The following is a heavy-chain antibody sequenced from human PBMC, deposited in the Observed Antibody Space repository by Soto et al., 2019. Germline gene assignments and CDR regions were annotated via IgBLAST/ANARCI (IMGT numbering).Heavy chain of an antibody. CDR1: GGSFSCYS. Sequence: SETLSLTCAVYGGSFSCYSWTWIRQPPGTGLEWIGEINHSGSTNYNPSLKSRVTISVDTSKSQFSLKLTSVTAADTAVYYCARDKINGLVDDWGQGALVTVSS. J-gene: IGHJ4*02. CDR2: INHSGST. CDR3: ARDKINGLVDD. V-gene: IGHV4-34*01.